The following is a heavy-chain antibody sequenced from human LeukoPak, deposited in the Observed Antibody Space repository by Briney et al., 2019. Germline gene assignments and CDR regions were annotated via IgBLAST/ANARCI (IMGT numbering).Heavy chain of an antibody. CDR2: IYYSGST. J-gene: IGHJ4*02. CDR3: ARSGPLTLRYYDFWSGYNTHFDY. V-gene: IGHV4-59*01. D-gene: IGHD3-3*01. CDR1: GGSISSYY. Sequence: PSETLSLTCTVSGGSISSYYWSWIRQPPGKGLEWIGYIYYSGSTNYNPSLKSRVTISVDTSKNQFSLKLSSVTAADTAVYYCARSGPLTLRYYDFWSGYNTHFDYWGQGTLVTVSS.